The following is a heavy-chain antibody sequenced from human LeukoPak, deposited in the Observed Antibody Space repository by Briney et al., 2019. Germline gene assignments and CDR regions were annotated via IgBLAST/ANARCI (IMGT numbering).Heavy chain of an antibody. D-gene: IGHD6-13*01. V-gene: IGHV4-39*01. CDR3: ARLIGSSSWYLATYFDY. J-gene: IGHJ4*02. CDR2: IYYSGST. CDR1: GGSSSSSSHY. Sequence: SETLSLTCTVSGGSSSSSSHYWGWIRQPPGKGLEWIGSIYYSGSTYYNPSLKSRVTISVDTSKNQFSLKLSSVTAADTTEYYCARLIGSSSWYLATYFDYWGQGTLVTVSS.